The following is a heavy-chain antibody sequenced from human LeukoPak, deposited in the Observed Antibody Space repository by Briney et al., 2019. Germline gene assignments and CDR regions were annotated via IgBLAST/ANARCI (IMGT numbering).Heavy chain of an antibody. CDR2: IYSGDSP. V-gene: IGHV3-66*01. CDR1: GFNVSSNS. Sequence: GGSLRLSCAASGFNVSSNSITWVRQAPGKGLEWVSLIYSGDSPYYADSVKGRFTISRDSSKNTVYLQMNSLRAEDTAVYYCARESPDSSGYYYYFYMDVWGKGATVTIS. CDR3: ARESPDSSGYYYYFYMDV. J-gene: IGHJ6*03. D-gene: IGHD6-19*01.